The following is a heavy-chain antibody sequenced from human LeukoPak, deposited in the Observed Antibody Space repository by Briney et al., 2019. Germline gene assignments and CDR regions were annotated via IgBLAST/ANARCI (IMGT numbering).Heavy chain of an antibody. CDR3: GRDLYYDFWSGFDNWFDP. CDR1: GDSIRSTNYC. J-gene: IGHJ5*02. CDR2: ISFSTNT. V-gene: IGHV4-39*02. D-gene: IGHD3-3*01. Sequence: PETLSLTCAVSGDSIRSTNYCWGWPRQPPGNGLECIWSISFSTNTYYKPSLKSRVTISVDTSKNQFSPKLTSVPAADTAVYYCGRDLYYDFWSGFDNWFDPWGQGTLVTVSS.